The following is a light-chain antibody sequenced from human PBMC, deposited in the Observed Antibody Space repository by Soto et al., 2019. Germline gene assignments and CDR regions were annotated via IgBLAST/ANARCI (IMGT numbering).Light chain of an antibody. J-gene: IGKJ5*01. CDR2: GAS. CDR1: QDISSF. V-gene: IGKV1-9*01. CDR3: QQINTYPH. Sequence: IELTQWTSFLSASVGYRVTLTCRASQDISSFLAWYQQKSGKAPNLLIYGASTLQSGVPSRFSGSGSGTEFTLTISSLKPEDFATYFCQQINTYPHFGQGTRLEIK.